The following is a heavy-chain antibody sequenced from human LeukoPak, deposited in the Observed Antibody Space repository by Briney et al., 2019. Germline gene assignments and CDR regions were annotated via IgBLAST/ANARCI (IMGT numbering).Heavy chain of an antibody. CDR2: IYTSGTT. J-gene: IGHJ4*02. Sequence: SETLSLTCTVSGGSTSSHYWNWIRQPAGKGLEWIGRIYTSGTTNYNPSLKSRVTMSVDTSKNHFSLKLSSVTAADTAVYYCARAGDSGYYHIDFWGQGTLVTVSS. CDR1: GGSTSSHY. CDR3: ARAGDSGYYHIDF. V-gene: IGHV4-4*07. D-gene: IGHD3-22*01.